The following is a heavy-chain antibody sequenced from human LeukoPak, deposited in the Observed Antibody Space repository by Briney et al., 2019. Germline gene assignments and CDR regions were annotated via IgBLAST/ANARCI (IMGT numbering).Heavy chain of an antibody. D-gene: IGHD3-22*01. CDR2: IIPIFGTA. CDR3: ARGAYDSSGYTDY. V-gene: IGHV1-69*05. CDR1: GGTFSGYA. J-gene: IGHJ4*02. Sequence: ASVKVSCKASGGTFSGYAISWVRQAPGQGLEWMGGIIPIFGTANYAQKFQGRVTITTDESTSTAYMELSSLRSEDTAVYYCARGAYDSSGYTDYWGQGTLVTVSS.